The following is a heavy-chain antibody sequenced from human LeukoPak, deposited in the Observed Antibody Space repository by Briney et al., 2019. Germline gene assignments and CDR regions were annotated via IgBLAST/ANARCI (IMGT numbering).Heavy chain of an antibody. CDR3: ARDVCSGGSCYSGTFDY. V-gene: IGHV1-2*02. Sequence: ASVKVSCKASGYTFTGYYMHWVRQAPGQGLEWMGWINPNSGGTNYAQKFQGRVTMTRDTSINTAYMELSRLRSDDTAVYYCARDVCSGGSCYSGTFDYWGQGTLVTVSS. J-gene: IGHJ4*02. CDR1: GYTFTGYY. CDR2: INPNSGGT. D-gene: IGHD2-15*01.